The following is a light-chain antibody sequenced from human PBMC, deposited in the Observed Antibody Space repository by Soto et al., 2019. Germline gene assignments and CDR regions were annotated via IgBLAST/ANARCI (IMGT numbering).Light chain of an antibody. Sequence: EIVFTQSPATLSLSPGERAALSCRASRSVDSYLAWYQQKPGQAPRLLIYDASNRATGIPPRFSGSGSGTDFTLTISSLEPEDFAVYYCQQRINWPPTFGGGTKVDIK. V-gene: IGKV3-11*01. CDR3: QQRINWPPT. J-gene: IGKJ4*01. CDR1: RSVDSY. CDR2: DAS.